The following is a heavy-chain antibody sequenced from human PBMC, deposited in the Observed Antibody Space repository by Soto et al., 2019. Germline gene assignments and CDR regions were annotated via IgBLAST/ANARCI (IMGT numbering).Heavy chain of an antibody. CDR2: ISWNSGSI. V-gene: IGHV3-9*01. CDR3: AKDMSRMVWFGELFDY. Sequence: PGGSLRLSCAASGFTFDDYAMHWVRQAPGKGLEWVSGISWNSGSIGYADSAKGRFTISRDNAKNSLYLQMNSLRAEDTALYYCAKDMSRMVWFGELFDYWGQGTLVTVSS. CDR1: GFTFDDYA. J-gene: IGHJ4*02. D-gene: IGHD3-10*01.